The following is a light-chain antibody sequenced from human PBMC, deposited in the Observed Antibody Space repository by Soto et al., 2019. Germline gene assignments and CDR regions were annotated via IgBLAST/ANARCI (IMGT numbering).Light chain of an antibody. CDR3: QQYNNYWT. V-gene: IGKV1-5*01. Sequence: DIQMTQSPSTLSASVGDRVTITCRASQSISSWLAWYQQKPGKAPKLLIYDASSLESGVPSRFSGSGSATEFPLTISILQPDDFATYYCQQYNNYWTFGQGTRVEIK. CDR1: QSISSW. CDR2: DAS. J-gene: IGKJ1*01.